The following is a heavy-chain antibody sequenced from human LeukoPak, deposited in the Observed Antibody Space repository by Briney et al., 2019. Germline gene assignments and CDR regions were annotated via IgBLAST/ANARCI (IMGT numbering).Heavy chain of an antibody. CDR2: IYHSVST. J-gene: IGHJ3*02. V-gene: IGHV4-30-2*01. D-gene: IGHD2-21*02. CDR1: GGSISSGGYS. CDR3: ARSYCGGDCYYRRTHAFDI. Sequence: PSETLSLTCAGSGGSISSGGYSWSWIRQPPGKGLEWIGYIYHSVSTYYNPSLKSRVTISVDRSKNQFSLKLSSVTAADTAVYYCARSYCGGDCYYRRTHAFDIWGQGTMVTVSS.